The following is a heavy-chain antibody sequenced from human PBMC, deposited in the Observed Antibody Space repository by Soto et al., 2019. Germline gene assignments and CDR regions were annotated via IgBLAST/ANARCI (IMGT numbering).Heavy chain of an antibody. D-gene: IGHD3-10*01. CDR2: ISGSGDST. J-gene: IGHJ5*02. Sequence: GGSLRLSCAASGFTFSSYAMSWVRQAPGKGLEWVSVISGSGDSTYYADSVKGRFTISRDNAKNSLYLQMNSLRDEDTAVYYCAREGYYLNWFDPWGQGTLVTVSS. V-gene: IGHV3-23*01. CDR3: AREGYYLNWFDP. CDR1: GFTFSSYA.